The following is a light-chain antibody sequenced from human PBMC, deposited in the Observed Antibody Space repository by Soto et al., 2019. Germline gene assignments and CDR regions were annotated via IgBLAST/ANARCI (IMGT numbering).Light chain of an antibody. CDR3: QQYNSYSRT. Sequence: DIVMTQSPDSLAVSLGERATINCKSSQSVLYSSNNKNYLAWYQQKPGQAPRLLIYGASSRATGIPDRFSGSGSGTEFTLTISSLQPDDFATYYCQQYNSYSRTFGQGTKVDI. V-gene: IGKV4-1*01. CDR2: GAS. CDR1: QSVLYSSNNKNY. J-gene: IGKJ1*01.